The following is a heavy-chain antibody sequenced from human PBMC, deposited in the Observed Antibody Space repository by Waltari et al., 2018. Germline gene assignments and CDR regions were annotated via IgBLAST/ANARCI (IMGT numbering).Heavy chain of an antibody. CDR3: ARELWFGELKVWFDP. D-gene: IGHD3-10*01. V-gene: IGHV4-59*01. J-gene: IGHJ5*02. Sequence: QVQLQESGPGLVKPSETLSLTCTVSGGSISSYYWSWIRPPPGKGLEWIGYIYYSGSTNYTPSLKSRVTISVDTSKNQFSLKLSSVTAADTAVYYCARELWFGELKVWFDPWGQGTLVTVSS. CDR1: GGSISSYY. CDR2: IYYSGST.